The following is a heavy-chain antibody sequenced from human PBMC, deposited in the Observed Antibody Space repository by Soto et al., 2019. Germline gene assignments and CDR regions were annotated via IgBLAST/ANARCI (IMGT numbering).Heavy chain of an antibody. D-gene: IGHD6-19*01. CDR2: IFPTFGTA. CDR1: GGTFRNYA. CDR3: ATWGDVSGNFHH. V-gene: IGHV1-69*18. J-gene: IGHJ1*01. Sequence: QEQLVQSGAEVKKPGSSVKVSCKASGGTFRNYAMSWVRQAPGQGLEWMGRIFPTFGTADYAQNFQGRVTTTADESTSTVYMELTSLRSDDTAVYYCATWGDVSGNFHHWGQGTPVTVSS.